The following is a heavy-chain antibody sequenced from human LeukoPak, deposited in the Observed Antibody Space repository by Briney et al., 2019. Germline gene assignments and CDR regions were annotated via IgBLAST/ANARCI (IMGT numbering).Heavy chain of an antibody. V-gene: IGHV3-66*02. CDR3: ARDWPLDY. CDR1: GFTVSSKY. J-gene: IGHJ4*02. CDR2: IHSGGTT. D-gene: IGHD2-21*01. Sequence: PGGSLRLSCAASGFTVSSKYMNWVRQAPGKGLEWVSVIHSGGTTYYADSVKGRFTMSSDSSKNTLYLQMNSLRAEDTAVYYCARDWPLDYWGQGTLVTVSS.